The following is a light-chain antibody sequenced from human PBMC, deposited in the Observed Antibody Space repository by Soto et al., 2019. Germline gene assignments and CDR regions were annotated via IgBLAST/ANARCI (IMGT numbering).Light chain of an antibody. J-gene: IGLJ1*01. CDR3: SSYTSSSPSL. Sequence: QSALTQPASVSGSPGQSITISCTGTSSDVGGYNYVSWYQQHPGKAPKLMIYDVSNRPSGVSNRFSGSKSGNTASLTISGLQAEDEAYYYCSSYTSSSPSLLGTGTKVTVL. CDR2: DVS. CDR1: SSDVGGYNY. V-gene: IGLV2-14*01.